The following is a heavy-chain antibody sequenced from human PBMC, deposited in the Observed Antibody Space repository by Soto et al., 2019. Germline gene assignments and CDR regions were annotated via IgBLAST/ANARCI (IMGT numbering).Heavy chain of an antibody. CDR3: ARVPVPVEFPDSSGDY. D-gene: IGHD6-19*01. Sequence: GGSLRLSCAASGFTFSSYEMNWVRQAPGKGLERVSYISSSGSTIYYAVSVKGRFTISRDTAKNYLYLKMNSLRAEDTAVYYCARVPVPVEFPDSSGDYWGQGTLVTVSS. CDR1: GFTFSSYE. J-gene: IGHJ4*02. CDR2: ISSSGSTI. V-gene: IGHV3-48*03.